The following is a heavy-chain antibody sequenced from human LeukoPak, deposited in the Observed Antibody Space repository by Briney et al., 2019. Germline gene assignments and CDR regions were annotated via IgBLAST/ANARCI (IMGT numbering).Heavy chain of an antibody. D-gene: IGHD1-14*01. CDR2: IYVTGNYI. J-gene: IGHJ4*02. Sequence: GGSLRLSCATSGFTFNRFSFRWVRQAPGKGLEWVASIYVTGNYINYADSMKGRVIISRDSAKNSVYLQMNSLRAEDTAVYYCAREFNTVGNFDYWGQGTLVTVSS. CDR3: AREFNTVGNFDY. V-gene: IGHV3-21*01. CDR1: GFTFNRFS.